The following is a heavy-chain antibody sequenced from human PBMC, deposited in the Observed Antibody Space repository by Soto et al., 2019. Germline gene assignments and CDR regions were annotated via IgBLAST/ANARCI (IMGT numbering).Heavy chain of an antibody. CDR1: GGTFSSYA. V-gene: IGHV1-69*13. Sequence: GASVKVSCKASGGTFSSYAISWVRQAPGQGLEWMGGIIPIFGTANYAQKFQGRVTITAGESTSTAYMELSSLRSEDTAVYYCARGTYSGYDRGGYYYYGMDVWGQGTTVTVSS. CDR2: IIPIFGTA. J-gene: IGHJ6*02. CDR3: ARGTYSGYDRGGYYYYGMDV. D-gene: IGHD5-12*01.